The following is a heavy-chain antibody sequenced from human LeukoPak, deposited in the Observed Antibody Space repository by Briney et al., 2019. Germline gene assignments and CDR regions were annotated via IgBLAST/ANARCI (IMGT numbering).Heavy chain of an antibody. CDR3: ARDPLYYYDSSGYCDY. CDR2: ISYDGSNK. Sequence: GGSLRLSCAASGFTFSSYAMHWVRQAPAKGLEWVAVISYDGSNKYYADSVKGRFTISRDNSKNTLYLQMNSLRAEDTAVYYCARDPLYYYDSSGYCDYWGQGTLVTVSS. V-gene: IGHV3-30*04. CDR1: GFTFSSYA. J-gene: IGHJ4*02. D-gene: IGHD3-22*01.